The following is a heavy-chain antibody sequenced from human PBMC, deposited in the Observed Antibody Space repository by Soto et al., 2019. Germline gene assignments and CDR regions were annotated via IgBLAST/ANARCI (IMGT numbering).Heavy chain of an antibody. CDR1: AASISSGDYY. CDR3: ARAGGLGAVAVDY. D-gene: IGHD6-19*01. J-gene: IGHJ4*02. CDR2: IYYSGST. Sequence: PSETLSLTCTVSAASISSGDYYWSWIRQPPGKGLEWIGYIYYSGSTYYNPSLKSRVTISVDTSKNQFSLKLSSVTAADTAVYYCARAGGLGAVAVDYWGQGTLVTLSS. V-gene: IGHV4-30-4*01.